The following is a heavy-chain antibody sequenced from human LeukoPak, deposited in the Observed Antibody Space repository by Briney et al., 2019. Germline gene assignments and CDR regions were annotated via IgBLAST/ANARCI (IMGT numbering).Heavy chain of an antibody. J-gene: IGHJ4*02. D-gene: IGHD3-10*01. CDR3: ARHGGVGSGSYWYYFDY. V-gene: IGHV4-59*08. Sequence: PSETLSLTCTVSGGSISGYYWSWIRQPPGKGLEWIGYIYYSGSTKYNPSLKSRVTISVDTSKNQFSLKLSSVTAADTAVYYCARHGGVGSGSYWYYFDYWGQGTLVTVSS. CDR1: GGSISGYY. CDR2: IYYSGST.